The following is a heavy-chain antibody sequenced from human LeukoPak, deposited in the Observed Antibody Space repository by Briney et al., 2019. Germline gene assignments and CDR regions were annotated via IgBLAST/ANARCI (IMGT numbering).Heavy chain of an antibody. CDR1: GGSISSSSYY. V-gene: IGHV4-39*01. J-gene: IGHJ5*02. CDR2: IYYSGST. D-gene: IGHD6-13*01. CDR3: ASTYSSSWVAYNWFDP. Sequence: PSETLSLTCTVSGGSISSSSYYWGWIRQPPGAGLEWNGSIYYSGSTYYNPSLKSRVTISVDTSKNQFSLKLSSVTAADTAVYYCASTYSSSWVAYNWFDPWGQGTLVTVSS.